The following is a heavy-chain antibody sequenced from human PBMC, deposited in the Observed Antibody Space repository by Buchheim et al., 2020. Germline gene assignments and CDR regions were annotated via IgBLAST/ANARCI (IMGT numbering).Heavy chain of an antibody. CDR2: INHSGST. CDR1: GGSFSGYY. D-gene: IGHD3-10*01. V-gene: IGHV4-34*01. CDR3: ARVIVLFTMVRGVIQNGMDV. Sequence: QVQLQQWGAGLLKPSETLSLTCAVYGGSFSGYYWSWIRQPPGKGLEWIGEINHSGSTNYNPSLKSRVTISVDTSKNQFSLKLSSVTAADTAVYYCARVIVLFTMVRGVIQNGMDVWGQGTT. J-gene: IGHJ6*02.